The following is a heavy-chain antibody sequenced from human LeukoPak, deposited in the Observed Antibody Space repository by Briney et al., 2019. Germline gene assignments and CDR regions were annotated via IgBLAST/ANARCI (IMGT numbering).Heavy chain of an antibody. Sequence: SETLSLTCAVYGGSFSGYYWSWIRQPPGKGLEWIGEINHSGSTNYNPSLKSRVTISVDTSKNQFSLKLSSVTAADTAVYYCARGGVTISPRYYYGMDVWGKGTTVTVS. D-gene: IGHD3-9*01. J-gene: IGHJ6*04. V-gene: IGHV4-34*01. CDR1: GGSFSGYY. CDR2: INHSGST. CDR3: ARGGVTISPRYYYGMDV.